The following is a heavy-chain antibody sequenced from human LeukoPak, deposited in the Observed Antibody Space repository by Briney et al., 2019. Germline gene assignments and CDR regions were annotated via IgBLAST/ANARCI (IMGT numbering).Heavy chain of an antibody. CDR3: ARNANRDADYGADYFAH. CDR2: ISHDGSHK. Sequence: GGSLRLSCVGSGFLHRSFSMHWLRQAPGNGLEWVAVISHDGSHKYYADSVKGRFTISRDNSKNTLSLPMNTLRPEDTGLFYCARNANRDADYGADYFAHWGQGTLVTVSS. D-gene: IGHD4-17*01. V-gene: IGHV3-30*04. J-gene: IGHJ4*02. CDR1: GFLHRSFS.